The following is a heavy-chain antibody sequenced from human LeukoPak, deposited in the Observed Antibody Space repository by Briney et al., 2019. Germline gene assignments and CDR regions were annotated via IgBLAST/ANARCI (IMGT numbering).Heavy chain of an antibody. CDR3: ARLLSYYGSGSHGDY. D-gene: IGHD3-10*01. J-gene: IGHJ4*02. CDR1: GGSFSGYY. CDR2: INHSGST. V-gene: IGHV4-34*01. Sequence: SETLSLTCAVYGGSFSGYYWSWIRQPPGKGLEWIGEINHSGSTNYNPSLKSRVTISVDTSKNQFSLKLSSVTAADTAVYYCARLLSYYGSGSHGDYWGQGTLVTVSS.